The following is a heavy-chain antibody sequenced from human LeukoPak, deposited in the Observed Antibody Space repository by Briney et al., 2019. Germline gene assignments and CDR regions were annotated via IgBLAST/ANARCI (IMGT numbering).Heavy chain of an antibody. J-gene: IGHJ4*02. CDR3: ARDLGPTGDPFDY. Sequence: PGRSLRLSCAASGFTFSSYGMHWVRQAPGKGLEWVAVISYDGSNKYYADSVKGRFTISRDNSKNTLYLQMNSLRAEDTAVYYCARDLGPTGDPFDYWGQGTLVTVSS. CDR2: ISYDGSNK. D-gene: IGHD7-27*01. CDR1: GFTFSSYG. V-gene: IGHV3-30*03.